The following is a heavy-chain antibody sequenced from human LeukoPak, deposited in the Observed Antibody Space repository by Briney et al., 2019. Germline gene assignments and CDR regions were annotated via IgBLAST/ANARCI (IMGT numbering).Heavy chain of an antibody. D-gene: IGHD3-22*01. CDR3: AIQYYYDSSGLGPGGYYYYYMDV. CDR1: GGSFSGYY. CDR2: INHSGST. J-gene: IGHJ6*03. V-gene: IGHV4-34*01. Sequence: PSETLSLTCAVYGGSFSGYYWSWIRQPPGKGLEWIGEINHSGSTNYNPSLKSRVTISVDTSKNQFSLKLSSVTAADTAVYYCAIQYYYDSSGLGPGGYYYYYMDVWGKGTTVTISS.